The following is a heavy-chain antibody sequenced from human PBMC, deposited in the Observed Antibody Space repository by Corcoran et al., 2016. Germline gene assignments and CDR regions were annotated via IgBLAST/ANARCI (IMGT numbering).Heavy chain of an antibody. D-gene: IGHD3-22*01. CDR1: GYTFTSYY. CDR3: ARAPYYYDSSGYPVNWFDP. V-gene: IGHV1-46*01. J-gene: IGHJ5*02. CDR2: INPSGGST. Sequence: QVQLVQSGAEVKKPGASVKVSCKASGYTFTSYYMHWVRQAPGQGLEWMGIINPSGGSTSYAQKFQGRVTMTRDTSTSTVYMELSSLRSEDTAVYYCARAPYYYDSSGYPVNWFDPWGQGTLVTVSS.